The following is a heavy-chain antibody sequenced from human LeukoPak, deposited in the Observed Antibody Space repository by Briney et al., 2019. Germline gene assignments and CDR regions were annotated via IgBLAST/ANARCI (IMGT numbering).Heavy chain of an antibody. J-gene: IGHJ4*02. V-gene: IGHV5-51*01. CDR3: ARLDSSSWPRGAEWGLDY. CDR1: GYSFTSYW. Sequence: KCGESLKISCKGSGYSFTSYWIGWVRQMPGKGLEWMGIIYPGDSDTRYSPSFQGQVTISADKSISTAYLQWSSLKASDTAMYYCARLDSSSWPRGAEWGLDYWGQGTLVTVSS. D-gene: IGHD6-13*01. CDR2: IYPGDSDT.